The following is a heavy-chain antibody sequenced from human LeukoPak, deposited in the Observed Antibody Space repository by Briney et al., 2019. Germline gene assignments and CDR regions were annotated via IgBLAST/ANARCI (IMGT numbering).Heavy chain of an antibody. CDR3: ARSEYYYDSSGYPYARYTRFDP. CDR2: IYYTGST. V-gene: IGHV4-59*01. CDR1: GGSISTYY. Sequence: PSETLSLTCTVSGGSISTYYWSWIRQPPGKGLEWIGYIYYTGSTNYNPSLKSRVTISVDTSKNQFSLKLSSVTAADTAVYYCARSEYYYDSSGYPYARYTRFDPWGQGTLVTVSS. D-gene: IGHD3-22*01. J-gene: IGHJ5*02.